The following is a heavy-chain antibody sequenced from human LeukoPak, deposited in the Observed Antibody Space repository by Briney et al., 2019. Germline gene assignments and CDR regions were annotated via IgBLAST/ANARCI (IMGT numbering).Heavy chain of an antibody. V-gene: IGHV3-74*01. CDR3: ATDYYVSGSYYRLFY. CDR2: INSGGGTT. CDR1: GFTFGTYW. J-gene: IGHJ4*02. D-gene: IGHD3-10*01. Sequence: GRSLRLSCGASGFTFGTYWMHWVRQAPGKGLVWVSGINSGGGTTTYADSVKGRFTISRDNAKNTLYLQMNNLRAEDTAIYYCATDYYVSGSYYRLFYWGQGTLVTVSS.